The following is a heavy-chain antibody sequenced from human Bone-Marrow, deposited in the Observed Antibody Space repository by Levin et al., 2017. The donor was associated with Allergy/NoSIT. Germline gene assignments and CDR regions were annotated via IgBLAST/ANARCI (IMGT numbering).Heavy chain of an antibody. CDR1: GFALGSFG. Sequence: GGSLRLSCAASGFALGSFGMHWVRQPPGKGLEWVATIWFDGTKKYLADSVKGRFTVSRDNFKNTLYLQMDSLRAEDTAVYFCARDLSMGYYQSLGYWGQGTLVTVSS. CDR3: ARDLSMGYYQSLGY. V-gene: IGHV3-33*01. CDR2: IWFDGTKK. D-gene: IGHD1-26*01. J-gene: IGHJ4*02.